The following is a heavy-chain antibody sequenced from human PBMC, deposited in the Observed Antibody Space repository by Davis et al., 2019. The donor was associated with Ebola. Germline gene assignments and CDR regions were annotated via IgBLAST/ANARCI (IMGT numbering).Heavy chain of an antibody. CDR2: IKTYNGDT. Sequence: ASVKVSCKTSGYTFTGHYIQWVRQAPGQGLEWMGWIKTYNGDTNYAQRFQDRVTMTTDTSTNTAYMELRSLTSDDTAVYYCATRHWGSFDYWGQGSLVTVSS. D-gene: IGHD7-27*01. CDR3: ATRHWGSFDY. V-gene: IGHV1-18*04. J-gene: IGHJ4*01. CDR1: GYTFTGHY.